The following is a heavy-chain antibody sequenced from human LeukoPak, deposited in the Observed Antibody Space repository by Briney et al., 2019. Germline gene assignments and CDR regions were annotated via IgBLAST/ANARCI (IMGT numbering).Heavy chain of an antibody. Sequence: SETLSLTCTVSGDSISNYYWSWIRQPPGKGLEWIGYIHYSGSTNYNPSLKSRVTISVDTSKNQFSLILSSVTTADTAVYYCAREVVAAAGTVDYWGQGTLVTVSS. CDR1: GDSISNYY. CDR3: AREVVAAAGTVDY. CDR2: IHYSGST. J-gene: IGHJ4*02. D-gene: IGHD6-13*01. V-gene: IGHV4-59*01.